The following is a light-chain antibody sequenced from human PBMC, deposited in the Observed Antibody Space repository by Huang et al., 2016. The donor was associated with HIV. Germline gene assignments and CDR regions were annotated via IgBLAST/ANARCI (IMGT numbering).Light chain of an antibody. CDR3: QQYNSFPWT. V-gene: IGKV1-5*01. Sequence: DIQMTQSPSTLSASVGDRVTITCRASHSFNTWLAWYQQKPGKAPQLLIYDVSSLESGVSSRCRGSGSGTEFTLTISSLQPDDLATYYCQQYNSFPWTFGQGTKVELK. CDR1: HSFNTW. J-gene: IGKJ1*01. CDR2: DVS.